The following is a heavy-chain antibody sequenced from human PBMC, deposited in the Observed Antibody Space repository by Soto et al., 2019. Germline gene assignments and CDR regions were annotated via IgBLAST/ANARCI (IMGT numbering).Heavy chain of an antibody. V-gene: IGHV3-21*01. J-gene: IGHJ6*03. CDR2: ISGGNTYI. CDR1: GFDFSTYT. CDR3: ARSYLIWDYYFMDV. D-gene: IGHD3-16*01. Sequence: GGSLRLSCAASGFDFSTYTMNWVRQAPGKGLEWVSSISGGNTYITYADSVKGRFTVSRDNAKNSLYLQMDSLRAEDTAVYYCARSYLIWDYYFMDVWGKGTTVTVSS.